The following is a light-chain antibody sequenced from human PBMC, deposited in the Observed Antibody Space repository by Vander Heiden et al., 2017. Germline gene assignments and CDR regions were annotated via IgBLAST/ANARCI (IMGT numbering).Light chain of an antibody. Sequence: SSELTQPPSVSVSPRQTASIACSGGKSGAEYACWYQHKPGQSPVLVFYHNSMRPAEIPERFSGSNSGNTATLTINGTQAMDEAGYDWQAWDSSTVVFGGGTKLTVL. CDR2: HNS. V-gene: IGLV3-1*01. J-gene: IGLJ2*01. CDR3: QAWDSSTVV. CDR1: KSGAEY.